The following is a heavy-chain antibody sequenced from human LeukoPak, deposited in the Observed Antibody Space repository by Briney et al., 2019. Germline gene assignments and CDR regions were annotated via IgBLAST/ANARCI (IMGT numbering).Heavy chain of an antibody. CDR3: ARVLIGDFWSEAFDL. Sequence: ASVKVSCKASGYTFTGYYMHWVRQAPGQGLESMGWINPNSGGTNYAQKFQGRVTMTRDTSISTAYMELSRLRSDDTAVYYCARVLIGDFWSEAFDLWGQGTLVTVSS. V-gene: IGHV1-2*02. J-gene: IGHJ5*02. D-gene: IGHD3-3*01. CDR1: GYTFTGYY. CDR2: INPNSGGT.